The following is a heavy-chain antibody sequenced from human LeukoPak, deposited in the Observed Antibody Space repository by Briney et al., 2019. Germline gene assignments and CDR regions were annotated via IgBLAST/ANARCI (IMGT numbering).Heavy chain of an antibody. Sequence: SSETLSLTCTVSGGSISSSSYYWGWIRQPPGKGLEWIGSIYYSGSTYYNPSLKSRVTISVDTSKNQFSLKLSSVTAADTAVYYCARPLWFGEYYGMDVWGQGTTVTVSS. V-gene: IGHV4-39*01. J-gene: IGHJ6*02. CDR3: ARPLWFGEYYGMDV. CDR2: IYYSGST. D-gene: IGHD3-10*01. CDR1: GGSISSSSYY.